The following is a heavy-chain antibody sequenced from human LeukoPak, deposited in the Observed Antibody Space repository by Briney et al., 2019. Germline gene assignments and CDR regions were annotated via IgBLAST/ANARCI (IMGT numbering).Heavy chain of an antibody. V-gene: IGHV4-39*07. Sequence: SETLSLTCTVSGSSISSSSYYWGWIRQPPGKGLEWIGSIYYSGSTYYNPSLKSRVTISVDTSKNQFSLKLSSVTAADTAVYYCARAQLRYFDYWGQGTLVTVSS. CDR2: IYYSGST. CDR3: ARAQLRYFDY. D-gene: IGHD3-3*01. CDR1: GSSISSSSYY. J-gene: IGHJ4*02.